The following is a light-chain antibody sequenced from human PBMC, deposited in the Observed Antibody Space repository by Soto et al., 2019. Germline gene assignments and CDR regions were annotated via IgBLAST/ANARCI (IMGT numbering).Light chain of an antibody. CDR2: ATS. CDR3: HQSNSFPLT. V-gene: IGKV1-12*01. Sequence: DTQMTQSRSSVSASVGDTVTITCRASEGINGYLAWYQQKPGKAPKLLIYATSRLKSGVPTRISGSGSGTDFTLTISSLQPEDFATYFCHQSNSFPLTFGQGTRLEIK. J-gene: IGKJ5*01. CDR1: EGINGY.